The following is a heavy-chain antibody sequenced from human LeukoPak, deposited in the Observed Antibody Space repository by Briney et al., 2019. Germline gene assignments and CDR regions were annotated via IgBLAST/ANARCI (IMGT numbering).Heavy chain of an antibody. Sequence: SETLSLTCTVSGGSISSYYWSWVRQPPGKGLEWIGYIYYSGSSNYNPSLKSRVTIPVDTSKNQFSLKLSSVTAADTAVYYCARGADSSGYYSIFYFDYWGQGTLVTVSS. CDR2: IYYSGSS. J-gene: IGHJ4*02. CDR1: GGSISSYY. D-gene: IGHD3-22*01. V-gene: IGHV4-59*01. CDR3: ARGADSSGYYSIFYFDY.